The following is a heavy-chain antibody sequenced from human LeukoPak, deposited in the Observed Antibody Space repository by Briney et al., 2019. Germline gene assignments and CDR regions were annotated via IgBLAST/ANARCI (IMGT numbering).Heavy chain of an antibody. CDR2: INHSGST. J-gene: IGHJ4*02. V-gene: IGHV4-34*01. CDR3: ARRYYGSGSSIDY. CDR1: GGSFSDYY. Sequence: SETLSLTCAVYGGSFSDYYWAWFRQPPGKGLEWIGEINHSGSTNYNPSLKSRVTISVDTSKNQFSLKLSSVTAADTAVYYCARRYYGSGSSIDYWGQGTLVTVSS. D-gene: IGHD3-10*01.